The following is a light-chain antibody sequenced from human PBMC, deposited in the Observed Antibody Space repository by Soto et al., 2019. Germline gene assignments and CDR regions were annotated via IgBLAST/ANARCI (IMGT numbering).Light chain of an antibody. J-gene: IGKJ2*01. V-gene: IGKV3-20*01. Sequence: EIVLTQSPGTLSLSPGEMPTPSARARQGVASSHLAWYRQKPGQAPWLLIYGASNRATGIPDRFSGSGSGTDFTLTISRLEAEDSAVYYCQHYGSSPPYTFGQGTKLKIK. CDR2: GAS. CDR3: QHYGSSPPYT. CDR1: QGVASSH.